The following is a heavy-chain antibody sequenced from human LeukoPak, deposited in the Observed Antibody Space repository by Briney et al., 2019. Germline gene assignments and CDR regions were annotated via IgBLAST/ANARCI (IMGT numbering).Heavy chain of an antibody. J-gene: IGHJ4*02. CDR1: GFTFDDYA. CDR3: AKGGKEYYYDSSGQYPVGDYFDY. V-gene: IGHV3-9*01. Sequence: GGSLGLSCAASGFTFDDYAMHRVRQAPGKGLEWVSGISWNSGSIGYADSVKGRFTISRDNAKNSLYLQMNSLRAEDTALYYCAKGGKEYYYDSSGQYPVGDYFDYWGQGTLVTVSS. D-gene: IGHD3-22*01. CDR2: ISWNSGSI.